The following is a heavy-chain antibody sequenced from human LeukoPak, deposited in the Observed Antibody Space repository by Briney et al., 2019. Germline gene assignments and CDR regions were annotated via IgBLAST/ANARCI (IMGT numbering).Heavy chain of an antibody. CDR3: ARSSGTDSGWWYWFDP. CDR2: ISSGSSAI. D-gene: IGHD6-19*01. CDR1: GFTFSSYS. Sequence: GGSLRLSCAASGFTFSSYSMNWVRQAPGKGLEWVSIISSGSSAIFSADALKGRFTISRDDAKNLLYLDMNSLRAEDTAVYYCARSSGTDSGWWYWFDPWGQGTLVTVSS. V-gene: IGHV3-21*04. J-gene: IGHJ5*02.